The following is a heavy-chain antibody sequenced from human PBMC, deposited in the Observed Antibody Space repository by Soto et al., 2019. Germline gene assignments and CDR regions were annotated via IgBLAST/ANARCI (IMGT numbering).Heavy chain of an antibody. J-gene: IGHJ6*03. CDR1: GFTFSSSW. Sequence: PGGSLRLSCAASGFTFSSSWMHWVRQAPGKGLVWVSRINSDGSSTNYADSVKGRFTISRDNAKNTLYLQMNSLRAEDAAVYYCAKGPHSASGYYYMDVWGKGTTVTVSS. CDR3: AKGPHSASGYYYMDV. CDR2: INSDGSST. D-gene: IGHD3-10*01. V-gene: IGHV3-74*01.